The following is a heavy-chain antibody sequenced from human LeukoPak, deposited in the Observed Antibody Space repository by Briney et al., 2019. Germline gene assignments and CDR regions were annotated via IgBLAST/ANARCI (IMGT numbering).Heavy chain of an antibody. D-gene: IGHD4-17*01. Sequence: PGGSLRLSCAASGFTFSSYAMTWVRQAPGKGLEWVSSISGGGGTSYYAASVKGRFTISRDNSKNTLYLQMNSLRVEDTAVYYCARSSAVTTLSLTYWGLGTLVTVSS. V-gene: IGHV3-23*01. CDR1: GFTFSSYA. CDR3: ARSSAVTTLSLTY. CDR2: ISGGGGTS. J-gene: IGHJ4*02.